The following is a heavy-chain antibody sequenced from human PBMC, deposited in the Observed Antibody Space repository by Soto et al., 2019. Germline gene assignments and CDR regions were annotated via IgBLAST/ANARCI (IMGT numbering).Heavy chain of an antibody. V-gene: IGHV4-61*05. Sequence: SETLSLTCTVYGGSISSSSYYWGWIRQPPGKGLEWIGYMSYTGSSSYNPSLKSRVTLSIDASKNQFSLRLTSVTAADTAVYYCATSGYCSRTSCYSFDYWGQGVLVTVSS. CDR2: MSYTGSS. CDR1: GGSISSSSYY. D-gene: IGHD2-2*01. J-gene: IGHJ4*02. CDR3: ATSGYCSRTSCYSFDY.